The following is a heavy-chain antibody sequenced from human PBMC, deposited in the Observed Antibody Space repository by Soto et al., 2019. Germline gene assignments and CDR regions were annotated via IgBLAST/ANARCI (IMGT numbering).Heavy chain of an antibody. D-gene: IGHD3-3*01. J-gene: IGHJ6*02. V-gene: IGHV3-11*01. CDR3: ARAWKIEKFGVISMSKGLDV. CDR1: GFIFSDYY. CDR2: SSNRDRST. Sequence: QVQLVESGGGLVKPGGSLRLSCAASGFIFSDYYMTWIRQAPGKGLEWLSCSSNRDRSTYYADSVKDRFVVSKDNAKNLMDLQMNSLRAEDTAVYFCARAWKIEKFGVISMSKGLDVWGQGTTVTVSS.